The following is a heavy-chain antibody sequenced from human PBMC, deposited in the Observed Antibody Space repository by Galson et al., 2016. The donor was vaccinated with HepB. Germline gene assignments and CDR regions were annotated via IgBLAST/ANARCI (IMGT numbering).Heavy chain of an antibody. Sequence: QSGADVKKPGESLRISCKGSGYSFTSYWISWVRQMPGKGLEWMGRIDPSDSYTNYSPSFQGHVTISADKSISTAYLQWRSLKASDTAMYYCVSYCSGGSGHFHSYGKDVWGQGTTVTVSS. V-gene: IGHV5-10-1*01. CDR3: VSYCSGGSGHFHSYGKDV. J-gene: IGHJ6*02. D-gene: IGHD2-15*01. CDR2: IDPSDSYT. CDR1: GYSFTSYW.